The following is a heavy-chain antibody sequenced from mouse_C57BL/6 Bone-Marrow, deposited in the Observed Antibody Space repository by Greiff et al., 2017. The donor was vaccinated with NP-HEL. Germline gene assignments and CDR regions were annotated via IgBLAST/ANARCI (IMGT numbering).Heavy chain of an antibody. V-gene: IGHV3-8*01. J-gene: IGHJ4*01. Sequence: DVMLVESGPGLAKPSQTLSLTCSVTGYSITRDYWNWIRKFPGNKLEYMGYISYSGSTYYNTSLKSRISITRDTSKNQYYLQLNSVTTEDTATYYCARSPLWLRRNYYAMDYWGQGTSVTVSS. D-gene: IGHD2-2*01. CDR2: ISYSGST. CDR1: GYSITRDY. CDR3: ARSPLWLRRNYYAMDY.